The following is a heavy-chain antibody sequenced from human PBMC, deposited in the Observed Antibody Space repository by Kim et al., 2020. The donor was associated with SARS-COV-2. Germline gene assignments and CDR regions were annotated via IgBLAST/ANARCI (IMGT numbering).Heavy chain of an antibody. D-gene: IGHD3-16*01. CDR2: INAGNGNT. V-gene: IGHV1-3*01. Sequence: ASVKVSCKASGSTFTSYAMHWVRQAPGQRLEWMGWINAGNGNTKYSQKFQGRVTITRDTSASTAYMELSSLRSEDTAVYYCARGGTWRFLHLIDYWGQGTLVTVSS. J-gene: IGHJ4*02. CDR1: GSTFTSYA. CDR3: ARGGTWRFLHLIDY.